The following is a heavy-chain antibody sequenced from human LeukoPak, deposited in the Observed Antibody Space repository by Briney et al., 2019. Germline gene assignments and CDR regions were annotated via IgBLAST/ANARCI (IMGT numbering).Heavy chain of an antibody. CDR2: IYPGDSET. CDR3: ARRYGPDIEFDL. D-gene: IGHD5-12*01. CDR1: GYSFTTFW. Sequence: GESLKISCKGSGYSFTTFWIGWVRQTPGKGLEWMGIIYPGDSETRYSPSFQGQVSISADKSIYTAYLQWSSLKASDTAMYYCARRYGPDIEFDLWGRGTLVTVSS. V-gene: IGHV5-51*01. J-gene: IGHJ2*01.